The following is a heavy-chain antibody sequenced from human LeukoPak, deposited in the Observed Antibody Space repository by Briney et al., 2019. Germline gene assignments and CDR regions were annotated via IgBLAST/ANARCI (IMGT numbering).Heavy chain of an antibody. J-gene: IGHJ1*01. CDR3: ARHGGAELVNFQH. CDR2: IYYSGST. CDR1: GGSISSSSYY. D-gene: IGHD2-15*01. V-gene: IGHV4-39*01. Sequence: SETLSLTCTVSGGSISSSSYYWGWIRQPPGKGLEWIGSIYYSGSTYYNPSLKSRVTISVDTSKNQFSLKLSSVTAADTAVYYCARHGGAELVNFQHWGQGTLVTVSS.